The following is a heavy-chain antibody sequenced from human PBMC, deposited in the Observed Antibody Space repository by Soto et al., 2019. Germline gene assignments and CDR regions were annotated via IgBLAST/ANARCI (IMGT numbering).Heavy chain of an antibody. CDR3: ARVKGETVLDAFDI. D-gene: IGHD2-8*01. V-gene: IGHV1-69*01. CDR2: IIPIFGTA. J-gene: IGHJ3*02. CDR1: GGTFSSYA. Sequence: QVQLVQSGAEVKKPGSSVKVSCKASGGTFSSYAISWVRQAPGQGLEWMGGIIPIFGTANYAQKFQGRVTITAEESTSTGYMELSSLRSEDTAVYYCARVKGETVLDAFDIWGQGTMVTVSS.